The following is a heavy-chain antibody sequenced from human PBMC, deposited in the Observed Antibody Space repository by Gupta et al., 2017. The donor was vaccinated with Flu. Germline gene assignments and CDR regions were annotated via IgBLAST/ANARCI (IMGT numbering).Heavy chain of an antibody. CDR1: GFTFSSFV. CDR3: AKVAAPESNYVGY. CDR2: ISGSGTRT. V-gene: IGHV3-23*01. J-gene: IGHJ4*02. Sequence: EVQLLESGGGLVQPGGSLRLSCAAAGFTFSSFVMSWARQAPGKGLEWVSAISGSGTRTYYADSVKGRFTISRDNSKNTLYLQMNSLRAEDTAVYYCAKVAAPESNYVGYWGQGTLVTVSS. D-gene: IGHD1-14*01.